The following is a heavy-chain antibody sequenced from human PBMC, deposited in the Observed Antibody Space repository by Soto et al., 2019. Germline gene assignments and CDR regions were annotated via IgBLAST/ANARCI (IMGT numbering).Heavy chain of an antibody. Sequence: LRLSCAASGFTFSSYSMNWVRQAPGKGLEWVSYISSSSSTIYYADSVKGRFTISRDNAKNSLYLQMNSLRDEDTAVYYCARDPYSSGRYETDYWGQGTLVTVSS. CDR2: ISSSSSTI. CDR1: GFTFSSYS. V-gene: IGHV3-48*02. D-gene: IGHD6-19*01. J-gene: IGHJ4*02. CDR3: ARDPYSSGRYETDY.